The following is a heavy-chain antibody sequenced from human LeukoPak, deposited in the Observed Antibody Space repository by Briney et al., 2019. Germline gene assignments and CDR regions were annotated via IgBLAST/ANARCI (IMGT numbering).Heavy chain of an antibody. D-gene: IGHD1-26*01. V-gene: IGHV4-39*01. Sequence: SETLSLTCTVSGGSISSSSYYWGWIRQPPGKGLEWIGSIYYSGSTYYNPSLKSRVTISVDTSKNQFSLKLSSVTAADTAVYYCARALGWELHVYFQHWGQGTLVTVSS. CDR2: IYYSGST. CDR3: ARALGWELHVYFQH. CDR1: GGSISSSSYY. J-gene: IGHJ1*01.